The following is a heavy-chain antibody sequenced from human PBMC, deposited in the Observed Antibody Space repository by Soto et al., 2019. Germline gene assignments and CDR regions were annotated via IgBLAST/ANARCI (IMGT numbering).Heavy chain of an antibody. J-gene: IGHJ6*03. CDR1: GFTFSSYG. Sequence: GGSLRLSCAASGFTFSSYGMHWVRQAPGKGLEWVAVIWYDGSNKYYTDSVKGRFTISRDNSKNTLYLQMKCLRAEDTAVYYCARDSYYDFWSGYYRYYYMDVWGKGTTVTVSS. D-gene: IGHD3-3*01. CDR2: IWYDGSNK. V-gene: IGHV3-33*01. CDR3: ARDSYYDFWSGYYRYYYMDV.